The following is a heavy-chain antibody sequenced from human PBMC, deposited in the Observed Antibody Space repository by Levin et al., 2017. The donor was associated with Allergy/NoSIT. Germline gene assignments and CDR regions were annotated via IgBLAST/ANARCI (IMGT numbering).Heavy chain of an antibody. CDR2: IYYSGST. V-gene: IGHV4-59*01. CDR3: ARENRYNWNGPGTYYFDY. J-gene: IGHJ4*02. CDR1: GGSISSYY. Sequence: SETLSLTCTVSGGSISSYYWSWIRQPPGKGLEWIGYIYYSGSTNYNPSLKSRVTISVDTSKNQFSLKLSSVTAADTAVYYCARENRYNWNGPGTYYFDYWGQGTLVTVSS. D-gene: IGHD1-20*01.